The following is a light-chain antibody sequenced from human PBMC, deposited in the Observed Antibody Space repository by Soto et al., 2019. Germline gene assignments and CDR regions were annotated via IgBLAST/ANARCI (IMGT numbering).Light chain of an antibody. CDR3: HQRSNWPPDT. J-gene: IGKJ5*01. CDR2: GAS. Sequence: EIVFTQYPDTLSLSPGEGASLSCRASQSVHTFLAWYQQKPGQAHRLLLYGASTRATGVPARFSGSGSGTDFTLTISSLEPEDFAVYYCHQRSNWPPDTVGQGTRLDIK. V-gene: IGKV3-11*01. CDR1: QSVHTF.